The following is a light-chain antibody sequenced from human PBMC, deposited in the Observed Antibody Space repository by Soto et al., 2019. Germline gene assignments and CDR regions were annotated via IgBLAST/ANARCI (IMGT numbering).Light chain of an antibody. CDR2: GAS. V-gene: IGKV3-20*01. CDR3: QQYGRSPWA. J-gene: IGKJ1*01. CDR1: QSVSSSY. Sequence: EILLTQSPGTLSLSPGERATFSCRSSQSVSSSYLAWYQQKPGQAPRLLIYGASSRATGIPDRFSGSGSGTDFTLTISRLEPEDFAVYYCQQYGRSPWAFGQGTKVDIK.